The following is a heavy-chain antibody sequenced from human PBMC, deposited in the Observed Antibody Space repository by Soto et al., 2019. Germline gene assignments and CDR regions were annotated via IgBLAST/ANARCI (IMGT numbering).Heavy chain of an antibody. D-gene: IGHD6-19*01. CDR1: GYSFLYYA. Sequence: QVQLVQSGGEVREPGASVKVSCKASGYSFLYYAISWVRQALGQGLEWLGWISPYNANTKYGERVQGRVTITTDTATSTAYVELRSLTSDDTAVYYCAVRGSDTSKGLLGWGQGTLVTVSS. CDR2: ISPYNANT. CDR3: AVRGSDTSKGLLG. J-gene: IGHJ4*02. V-gene: IGHV1-18*01.